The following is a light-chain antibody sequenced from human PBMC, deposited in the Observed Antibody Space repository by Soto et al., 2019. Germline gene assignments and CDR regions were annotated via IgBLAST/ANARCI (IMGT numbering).Light chain of an antibody. CDR2: EVS. CDR3: RSYTSSSTLV. V-gene: IGLV2-14*01. Sequence: QSALTQPASVSGSPGQSITISCTGTGSDVGGYVFVSWYQQYPGKAPKLIIFEVSDRPSGVSNRFTGSKSGNTASLTISGLHPEDEADYYCRSYTSSSTLVFGTGTKLTVL. CDR1: GSDVGGYVF. J-gene: IGLJ1*01.